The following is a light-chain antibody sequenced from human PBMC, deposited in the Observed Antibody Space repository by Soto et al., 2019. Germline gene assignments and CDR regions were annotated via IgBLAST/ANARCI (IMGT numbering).Light chain of an antibody. Sequence: EVVLTQSPVPLSLSPGERATLSCRASQSFRGLLAWYQQKPGQAPRLLIYDAYNRATGIPPRFSGSGSGIDFTLTISRLEPEDSAVYYCQQRHMWPSTFGQGTRLEI. CDR1: QSFRGL. J-gene: IGKJ5*01. V-gene: IGKV3-11*01. CDR2: DAY. CDR3: QQRHMWPST.